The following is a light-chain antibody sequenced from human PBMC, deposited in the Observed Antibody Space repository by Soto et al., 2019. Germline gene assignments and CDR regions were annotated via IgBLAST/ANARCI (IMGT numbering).Light chain of an antibody. V-gene: IGLV2-14*01. J-gene: IGLJ2*01. CDR1: RSDVGGYNY. CDR2: DAS. Sequence: QSALTQPASVSGSPGQSITISCTGTRSDVGGYNYVSWYQQHPGKAPKLLIYDASNRPSGVSNRFSGSKSGNTASLTISGLQAEDEAEYYCSSYTSSSTLVFGGGTKLTVL. CDR3: SSYTSSSTLV.